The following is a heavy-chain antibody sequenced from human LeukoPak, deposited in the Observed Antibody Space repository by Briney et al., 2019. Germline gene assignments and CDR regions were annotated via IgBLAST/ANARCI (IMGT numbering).Heavy chain of an antibody. CDR3: ARRRYPDVPSGAFDI. CDR1: GNSISSIGYY. Sequence: SETLSLTCTVSGNSISSIGYYWGWTRQPPGKGLEWIGSVYYSGDTYYNPSLKSRVTISVDTSKSQFYVKLRSETAADTAVYYCARRRYPDVPSGAFDIWGQGTVVTVSA. V-gene: IGHV4-39*01. D-gene: IGHD3-9*01. J-gene: IGHJ3*02. CDR2: VYYSGDT.